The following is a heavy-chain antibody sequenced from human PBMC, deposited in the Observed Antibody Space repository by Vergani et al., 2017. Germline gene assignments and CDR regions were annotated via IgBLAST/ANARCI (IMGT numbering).Heavy chain of an antibody. CDR1: GGSFSGYY. J-gene: IGHJ5*02. CDR2: INHSGST. CDR3: ARRKGGSYRNP. D-gene: IGHD1-26*01. Sequence: QVQLQQWGAGLLKPSETLSLTCAVYGGSFSGYYWSWIRQPPGQGLEWIGEINHSGSTNYNPSLKIRVTISVDTSKNQFSLKLSSVTAADTAVYYCARRKGGSYRNPWGQGTLGTVSS. V-gene: IGHV4-34*01.